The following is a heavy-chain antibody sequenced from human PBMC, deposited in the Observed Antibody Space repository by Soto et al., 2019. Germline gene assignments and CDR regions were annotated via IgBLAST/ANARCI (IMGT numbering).Heavy chain of an antibody. Sequence: SETRSLTWTVSGGSINSGDYYWSWIREPPGKGLEWIGYIHYSGSTYYNACVKSRVIISRDTAKNQFYRNLSSVTAAETAEDHSARGDSYCSTTTCYYCLDPWGQVTLVTVSS. CDR1: GGSINSGDYY. J-gene: IGHJ5*02. CDR3: ARGDSYCSTTTCYYCLDP. D-gene: IGHD2-2*01. CDR2: IHYSGST. V-gene: IGHV4-30-4*01.